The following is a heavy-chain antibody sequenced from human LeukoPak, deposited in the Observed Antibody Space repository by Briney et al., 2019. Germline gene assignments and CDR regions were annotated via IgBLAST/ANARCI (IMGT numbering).Heavy chain of an antibody. CDR2: ISGRSIYI. CDR1: GFTFSDYS. CDR3: AKFETRGPQSEDN. J-gene: IGHJ4*02. D-gene: IGHD1-14*01. V-gene: IGHV3-21*01. Sequence: GGSLRLSCAGSGFTFSDYSMNCVRQAPGNGLEWVSSISGRSIYIIYADSVKGRFTISRDDAKNSVYLQMNSLRVEDTAVYYCAKFETRGPQSEDNWGQGTLVTVSS.